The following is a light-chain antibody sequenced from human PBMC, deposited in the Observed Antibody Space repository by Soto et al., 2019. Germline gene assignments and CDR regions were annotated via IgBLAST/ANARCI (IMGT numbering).Light chain of an antibody. CDR1: QSVSRN. CDR2: RAS. CDR3: QQRTDWHRT. Sequence: EVVLTQSPATLCLSPGERATLSCRASQSVSRNLAWYQQKPGQAPRLLIYRASTRATGIPARFSGSGSGTYFSLSISSLQPEDFAVYYCQQRTDWHRTFGQGTKVEVK. J-gene: IGKJ1*01. V-gene: IGKV3-11*01.